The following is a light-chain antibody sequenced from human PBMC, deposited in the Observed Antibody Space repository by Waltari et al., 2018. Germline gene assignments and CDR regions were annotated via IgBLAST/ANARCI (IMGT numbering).Light chain of an antibody. CDR1: QSVGSN. J-gene: IGKJ3*01. Sequence: VVTQSPATLSVSPGERATPSCRASQSVGSNLAWYQQKPGQAPRLLIYDASTRATGIPGRFSGSGSGTEFTLTISSLQSEDFAVYYCQQYNNWPLFGPGTKVDIK. CDR3: QQYNNWPL. CDR2: DAS. V-gene: IGKV3-15*01.